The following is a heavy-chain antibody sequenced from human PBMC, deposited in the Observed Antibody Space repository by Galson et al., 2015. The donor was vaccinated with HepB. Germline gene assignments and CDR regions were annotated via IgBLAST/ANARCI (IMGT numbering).Heavy chain of an antibody. Sequence: SLRLSCAASGFTFSSYWMSWVRQAPGKGLEWVANIKQDGSEKYYVDSVKGRFTISRDNAKNSLYLQMNSLRAEDTAVYYCARVDYGALSIFDYWGQGTLVTVSS. D-gene: IGHD4-17*01. V-gene: IGHV3-7*03. J-gene: IGHJ4*02. CDR1: GFTFSSYW. CDR2: IKQDGSEK. CDR3: ARVDYGALSIFDY.